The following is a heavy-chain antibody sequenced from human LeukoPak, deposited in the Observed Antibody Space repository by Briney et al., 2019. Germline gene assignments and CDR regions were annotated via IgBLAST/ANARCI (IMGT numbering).Heavy chain of an antibody. D-gene: IGHD2-8*02. Sequence: SETLSLTCTVSGGSTSSPSYSWGWIRQPPGKGLEWIGSFYYSDTTYYNPSFKSRVTISVDASKNQFSLKLSSVTAADTAVYYCARHTYWGYQVSWGQGSLVIVSS. CDR1: GGSTSSPSYS. V-gene: IGHV4-39*01. CDR3: ARHTYWGYQVS. J-gene: IGHJ5*02. CDR2: FYYSDTT.